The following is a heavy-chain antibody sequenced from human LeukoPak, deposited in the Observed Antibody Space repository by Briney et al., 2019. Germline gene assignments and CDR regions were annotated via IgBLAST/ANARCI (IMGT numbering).Heavy chain of an antibody. D-gene: IGHD2-2*01. CDR2: IGGTGVST. J-gene: IGHJ4*02. CDR1: GFTFTTVA. Sequence: GGSLRLSCAASGFTFTTVAMTWVRQAPGKGLEWVSYIGGTGVSTYYADSVRGRFTISRDNSKNTLYLQMNSLRAEDTAVYYCASTHLGYCSSASCQNDYWGQGTLVTVSS. V-gene: IGHV3-23*01. CDR3: ASTHLGYCSSASCQNDY.